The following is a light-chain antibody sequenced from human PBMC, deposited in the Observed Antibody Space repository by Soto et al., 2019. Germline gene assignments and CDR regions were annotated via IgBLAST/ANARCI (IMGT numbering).Light chain of an antibody. Sequence: IQRTQSSSSLAASLVARVTITGRASQSISSYLNWYQQKPGKAPKLLIYAASSWQSGVPSRFSGSGSGTDFTLTISSLQPEDFATYYCQQSYSTLLTFGGGTKVDI. CDR3: QQSYSTLLT. V-gene: IGKV1-39*01. J-gene: IGKJ4*01. CDR1: QSISSY. CDR2: AAS.